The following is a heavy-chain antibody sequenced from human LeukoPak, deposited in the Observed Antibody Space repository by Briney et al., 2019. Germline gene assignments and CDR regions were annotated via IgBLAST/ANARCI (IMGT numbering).Heavy chain of an antibody. CDR1: KFTFRDYY. V-gene: IGHV3-11*01. CDR3: ARAAYTWN. J-gene: IGHJ4*01. D-gene: IGHD1-20*01. Sequence: GGSLRLSCEASKFTFRDYYMGWIRQAPGKGLEWISYISPSSDTTYYADSVQGRFTISRDNAKNSLFLQMSGLRVEDTAVYYCARAAYTWNWGRGTLVTVSS. CDR2: ISPSSDTT.